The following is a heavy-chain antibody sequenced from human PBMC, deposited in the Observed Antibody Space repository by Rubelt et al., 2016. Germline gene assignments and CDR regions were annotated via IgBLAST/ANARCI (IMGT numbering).Heavy chain of an antibody. Sequence: LQKPSETLSLTCSVSGASISSYYWSWIRQPPGKGLEWIASFYHTGSTTYNPPLKSRVTMSVDPSKNQFSLRLSSVTAADTAVYYCAGLWIVGTANAFDVWGQGTMVAVSS. CDR2: FYHTGST. CDR3: AGLWIVGTANAFDV. V-gene: IGHV4-59*08. CDR1: GASISSYY. J-gene: IGHJ3*01. D-gene: IGHD1-26*01.